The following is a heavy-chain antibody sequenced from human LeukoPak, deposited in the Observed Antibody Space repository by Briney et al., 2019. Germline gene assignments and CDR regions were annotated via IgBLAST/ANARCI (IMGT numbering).Heavy chain of an antibody. CDR2: MNPNSGNT. Sequence: GASVKVSCKASGYTFTSYDINWVRQATGQGLEWMGWMNPNSGNTGYAQKFQGRVTMTRNTSISTAYMELSSLRSEDTAVYYCARALPRVLRYFDWLSRGRAYFDYWGQGTLVTVSS. V-gene: IGHV1-8*01. D-gene: IGHD3-9*01. J-gene: IGHJ4*02. CDR3: ARALPRVLRYFDWLSRGRAYFDY. CDR1: GYTFTSYD.